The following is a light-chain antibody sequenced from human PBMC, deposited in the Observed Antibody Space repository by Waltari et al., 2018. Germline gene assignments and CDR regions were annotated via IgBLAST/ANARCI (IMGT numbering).Light chain of an antibody. Sequence: ELVLTQSPGTLSLSPGESATLSCRTSQSVTRALAWYQQKPGQAPRLLIYGASNRATGIPDRFSGSGSGTDFSLTISSLGPEDFAVYYCQHYLRLPVTFGQGTKVEVK. J-gene: IGKJ1*01. CDR2: GAS. V-gene: IGKV3-20*01. CDR3: QHYLRLPVT. CDR1: QSVTRA.